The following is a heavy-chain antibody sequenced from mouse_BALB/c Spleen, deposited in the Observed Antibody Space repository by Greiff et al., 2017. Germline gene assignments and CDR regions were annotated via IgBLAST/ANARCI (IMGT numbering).Heavy chain of an antibody. Sequence: QVTLKVSGPGILQPSQTLSLTCSFSGFSLSTSGMGVSWIRQPSGKGLEWLAHIYWDDDKRYNPSLKSRLTISKDTSRNQVFLKITSVDTADTATYYCARSLYYDYEWYFDVWGAGTTVTVSS. CDR3: ARSLYYDYEWYFDV. V-gene: IGHV8-12*01. CDR1: GFSLSTSGMG. J-gene: IGHJ1*01. CDR2: IYWDDDK. D-gene: IGHD2-4*01.